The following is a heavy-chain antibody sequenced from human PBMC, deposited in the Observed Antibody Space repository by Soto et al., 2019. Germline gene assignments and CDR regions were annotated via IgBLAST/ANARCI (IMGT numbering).Heavy chain of an antibody. CDR2: IITICGTA. CDR3: ARLSGYVPQRSYYYYYGMDV. Sequence: QVQLVQSGAEVKKPGSSVKVSCKASGGTFSSYAISWVRQAPGQGLEWMGGIITICGTANYAQKFQGRVRITADETTSTAYIEQSSLISEDTHVYYCARLSGYVPQRSYYYYYGMDVWGQGTTVTAS. D-gene: IGHD5-12*01. CDR1: GGTFSSYA. V-gene: IGHV1-69*12. J-gene: IGHJ6*02.